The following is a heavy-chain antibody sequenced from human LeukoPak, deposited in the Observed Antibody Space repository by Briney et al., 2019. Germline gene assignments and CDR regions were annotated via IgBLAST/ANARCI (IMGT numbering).Heavy chain of an antibody. CDR1: GFTFSSYA. D-gene: IGHD3-3*01. CDR2: ISGSGGRT. Sequence: PGGSLRLSCAASGFTFSSYAMSWVRQAPRKGLEWVSAISGSGGRTYYADSVKGRFTISRDNSKNTLYLQMNSLRAEDTAVYYCAKEANYDFWSGYDQRAFDIWGQGTMVTVSS. V-gene: IGHV3-23*01. J-gene: IGHJ3*02. CDR3: AKEANYDFWSGYDQRAFDI.